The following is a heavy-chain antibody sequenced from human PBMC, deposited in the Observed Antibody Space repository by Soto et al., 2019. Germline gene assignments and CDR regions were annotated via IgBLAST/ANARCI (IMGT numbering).Heavy chain of an antibody. CDR3: ASMTTVATAAFDI. D-gene: IGHD4-17*01. V-gene: IGHV2-5*01. CDR1: GLSFGTSGVG. J-gene: IGHJ3*02. CDR2: IYWNDDQ. Sequence: QITLKASGPTLVKPTQTLTLTCTASGLSFGTSGVGVGWIRQPPGKALEWLALIYWNDDQRYSPSLKSSLTITKDTSKNQVVLTMTNVDPVDTATYYCASMTTVATAAFDIWGQGIMVTVPS.